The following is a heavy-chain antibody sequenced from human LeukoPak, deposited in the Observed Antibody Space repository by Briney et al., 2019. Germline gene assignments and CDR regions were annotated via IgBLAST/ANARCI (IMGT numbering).Heavy chain of an antibody. CDR3: ARLYSSSRGFDY. Sequence: SETLSLTCTVSGGSISSYYWSWIRQPPGKGLEWIGYIYYSGTTNYNPSLKRRVTISVDTSKNQFSLKLSSVTAADTAVYYCARLYSSSRGFDYWGQGTLVTVSS. CDR1: GGSISSYY. V-gene: IGHV4-59*08. D-gene: IGHD6-6*01. J-gene: IGHJ4*02. CDR2: IYYSGTT.